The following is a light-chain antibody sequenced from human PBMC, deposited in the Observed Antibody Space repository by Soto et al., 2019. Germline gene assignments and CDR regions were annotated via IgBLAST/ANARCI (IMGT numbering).Light chain of an antibody. V-gene: IGKV1-5*03. J-gene: IGKJ2*01. CDR2: KAS. CDR3: QQYKNYTPYT. Sequence: DIQMTQSPSTLSASVGDRVTFTCRASESVSTWLAWYQQKPGKAPKLLIYKASTLESGVPSRFSGSGSGTEFTLTISSLQPDDFATYYCQQYKNYTPYTFGQGTKVDIK. CDR1: ESVSTW.